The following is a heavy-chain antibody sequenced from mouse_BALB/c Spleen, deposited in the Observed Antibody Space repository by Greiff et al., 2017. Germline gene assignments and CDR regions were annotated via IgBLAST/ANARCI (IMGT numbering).Heavy chain of an antibody. CDR3: ARSFTTAFYYAMDY. D-gene: IGHD1-2*01. J-gene: IGHJ4*01. Sequence: VQRVESGAELAKPGASVKMSCKASGYTFTSYWMHWVKQRPGQGLEWIGYINPSTGYTEYNQKFKDKATLTADKSSSTAYMQLSSLTSEDSAVYYCARSFTTAFYYAMDYWGQGTSVTVSS. V-gene: IGHV1-7*01. CDR2: INPSTGYT. CDR1: GYTFTSYW.